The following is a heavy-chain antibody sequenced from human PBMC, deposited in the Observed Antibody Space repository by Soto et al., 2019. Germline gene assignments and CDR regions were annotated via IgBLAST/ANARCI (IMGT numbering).Heavy chain of an antibody. J-gene: IGHJ6*03. CDR2: IIPILGIA. D-gene: IGHD6-6*01. Sequence: QVQLVQSGAEVKKPGSSVKVSCKASGGTFSSYTISWVRQAPGQGLEWMGRIIPILGIANYAQKFQGRVTMTADKSTSTGYLELSSLRSEDTAVYYCATIIAARPGYYYYYMDVWGKGTTVTVSS. CDR3: ATIIAARPGYYYYYMDV. CDR1: GGTFSSYT. V-gene: IGHV1-69*02.